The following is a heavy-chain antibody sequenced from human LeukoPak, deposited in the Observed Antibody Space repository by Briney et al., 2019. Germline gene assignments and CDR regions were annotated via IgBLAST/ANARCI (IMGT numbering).Heavy chain of an antibody. D-gene: IGHD4-17*01. CDR2: IDYSGSN. Sequence: SDTLSLTCTVSGGSISSYYLSCIRQPRGKGLEWIGDIDYSGSNNYNPSLKSRVTISVDTSKNQFSLKLSSVTAADTAVYYCARAGDDYGDYVPYYFDYWGQGTLVTVSS. CDR1: GGSISSYY. V-gene: IGHV4-59*07. J-gene: IGHJ4*02. CDR3: ARAGDDYGDYVPYYFDY.